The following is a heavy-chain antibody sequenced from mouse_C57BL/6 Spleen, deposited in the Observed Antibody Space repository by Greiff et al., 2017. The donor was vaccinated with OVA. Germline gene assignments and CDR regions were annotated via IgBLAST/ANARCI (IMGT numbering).Heavy chain of an antibody. CDR2: ISSGSSTI. CDR3: ARGGGNYDYFDY. V-gene: IGHV5-17*01. J-gene: IGHJ2*01. D-gene: IGHD1-1*02. CDR1: GFTFSDYG. Sequence: EVQLVESGGGLVKPGGSLKLSCAASGFTFSDYGMHWVRQAPEKGLEGVAYISSGSSTIYYAATVKGRFTISRDNAKNTLFLQMTSLRSEDTAMYYCARGGGNYDYFDYWGQGTTLTVSS.